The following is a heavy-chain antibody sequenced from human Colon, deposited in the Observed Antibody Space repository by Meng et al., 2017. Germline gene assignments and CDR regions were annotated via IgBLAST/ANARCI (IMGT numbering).Heavy chain of an antibody. J-gene: IGHJ4*02. V-gene: IGHV3-11*04. CDR2: ISSSGSTI. D-gene: IGHD6-13*01. Sequence: GESLKISCAASGFTFSDYYMSWIRQAPGKGLEWVSYISSSGSTIYYADSVKGRFTISRDNAKNSLYLQMNSLSAEDTAVYYCARDKRSAYSSTSRGSDYWGQGTLVTVSS. CDR1: GFTFSDYY. CDR3: ARDKRSAYSSTSRGSDY.